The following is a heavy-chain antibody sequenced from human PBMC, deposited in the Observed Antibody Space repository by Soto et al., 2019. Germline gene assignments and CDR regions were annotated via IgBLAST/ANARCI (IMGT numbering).Heavy chain of an antibody. V-gene: IGHV3-30*04. D-gene: IGHD6-13*01. CDR3: AATSGYSSQGGAFDI. CDR2: ISYDGSNK. CDR1: GFTFSSYA. Sequence: GGSLRLSCAASGFTFSSYAMHWVRQAPGKGLEWVAVISYDGSNKYYADSVKGRFTISRDNSKNTLYLQMNSLRAEDTAVYYCAATSGYSSQGGAFDIWGQGTMVTVSS. J-gene: IGHJ3*02.